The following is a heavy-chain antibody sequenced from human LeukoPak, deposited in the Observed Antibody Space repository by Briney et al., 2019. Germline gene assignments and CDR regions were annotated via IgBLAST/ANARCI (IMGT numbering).Heavy chain of an antibody. CDR2: IYSGGSA. Sequence: PGGSLRLFCAASGFTVSNSFVSWVRQAPGKGLEWVSVIYSGGSAYYADSVKGRFTISRDNSKNTLYLQMNSLRAEDTAVYYCTRVYGSGSYYSHCWGQGTLVTVSS. V-gene: IGHV3-53*01. CDR3: TRVYGSGSYYSHC. D-gene: IGHD3-10*01. J-gene: IGHJ4*02. CDR1: GFTVSNSF.